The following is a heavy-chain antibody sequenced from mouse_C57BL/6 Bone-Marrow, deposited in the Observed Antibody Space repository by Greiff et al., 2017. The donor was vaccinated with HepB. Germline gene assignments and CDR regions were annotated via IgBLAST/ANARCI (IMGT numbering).Heavy chain of an antibody. CDR1: GFNIKDYY. Sequence: EVMLVESGAELVKPGASVKLSCTASGFNIKDYYMHWVKQRTEQGLEWIGRIDPEDGETKYAPKFQGKATITADTSSNTAYLQLSSLTSEDTAVYYCARHYYGSSYEAWFAYWGQGTLVTVSA. J-gene: IGHJ3*01. CDR2: IDPEDGET. CDR3: ARHYYGSSYEAWFAY. V-gene: IGHV14-2*01. D-gene: IGHD1-1*01.